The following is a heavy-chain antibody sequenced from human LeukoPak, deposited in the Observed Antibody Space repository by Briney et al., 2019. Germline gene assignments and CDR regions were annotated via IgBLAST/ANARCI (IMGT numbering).Heavy chain of an antibody. CDR2: INPKSGGT. D-gene: IGHD1-26*01. CDR1: GYNFTDYY. V-gene: IGHV1-2*02. J-gene: IGHJ4*02. CDR3: ARDSGLGPTWHPFDH. Sequence: ASVTVSCTASGYNFTDYYIHWVRQAPGQGLEWMGWINPKSGGTNYAQKFRGRFTMTRDTSISTAYMELSGLRSDDTAVYYCARDSGLGPTWHPFDHWGQGTPVTVSS.